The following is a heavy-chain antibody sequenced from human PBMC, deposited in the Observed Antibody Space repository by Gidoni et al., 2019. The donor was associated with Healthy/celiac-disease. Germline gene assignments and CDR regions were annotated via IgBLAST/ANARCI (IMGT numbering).Heavy chain of an antibody. J-gene: IGHJ6*02. CDR3: ARMKSALQLVRVYYYGMDV. V-gene: IGHV1-8*01. D-gene: IGHD6-6*01. Sequence: QVQLVQSGAEVKKPGASVKVSCKASGYTFPSYDINWVRQATGQGLEWMGWMNPNSGNTGYAQKFQGRVTMTRNTSISTAYMELSSLRSEDTAVYYCARMKSALQLVRVYYYGMDVWGQGTTVTVSS. CDR2: MNPNSGNT. CDR1: GYTFPSYD.